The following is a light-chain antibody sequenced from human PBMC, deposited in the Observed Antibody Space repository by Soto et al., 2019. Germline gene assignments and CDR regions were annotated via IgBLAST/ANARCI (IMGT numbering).Light chain of an antibody. CDR3: QSYDSSNHVV. Sequence: NFMLTQPHSVSESPGKTVTISCTGSSGSIASNYVQWYQQRPGSAPTTVIYEDNQRPSGVPDRFSGSIDSSSNSASLTISGVKTEDEADYYCQSYDSSNHVVFGGGTKVTVL. CDR2: EDN. CDR1: SGSIASNY. V-gene: IGLV6-57*02. J-gene: IGLJ2*01.